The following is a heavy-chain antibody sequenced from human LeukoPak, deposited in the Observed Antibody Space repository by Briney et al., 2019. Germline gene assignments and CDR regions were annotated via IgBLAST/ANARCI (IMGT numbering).Heavy chain of an antibody. J-gene: IGHJ5*02. V-gene: IGHV4-34*01. Sequence: SETLSLTCAVYGGSFSGYYWSWIRQPPGQGLEWIGEINHSGSTNYNPSLKSRVTISVDTSKNQFSLKLSSVTAADTAVYYCARDFGRFDYYGSGSYWDGDWFDPWGQGTLVTVSS. CDR1: GGSFSGYY. CDR3: ARDFGRFDYYGSGSYWDGDWFDP. D-gene: IGHD3-10*01. CDR2: INHSGST.